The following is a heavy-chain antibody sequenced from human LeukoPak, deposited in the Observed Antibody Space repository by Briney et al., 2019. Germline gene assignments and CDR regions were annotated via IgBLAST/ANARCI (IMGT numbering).Heavy chain of an antibody. CDR1: GFIFDTYV. V-gene: IGHV3-48*01. CDR2: INSRSTTI. J-gene: IGHJ4*02. Sequence: GGSLRLSCAASGFIFDTYVMNWVRQPPGKGLEWVSYINSRSTTIYYADSVKGRFTISRDNAKNSLYLQMNSLRAEDTAVYYCATYSTSSAFDSWGQGTLVTVSS. CDR3: ATYSTSSAFDS. D-gene: IGHD6-6*01.